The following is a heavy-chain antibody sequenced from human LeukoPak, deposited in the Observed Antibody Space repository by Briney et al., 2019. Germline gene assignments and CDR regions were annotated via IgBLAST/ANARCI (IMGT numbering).Heavy chain of an antibody. D-gene: IGHD6-19*01. J-gene: IGHJ4*02. V-gene: IGHV1-2*06. CDR2: INPNSGGT. CDR1: GYTCTGYD. CDR3: TRAGDSSGWFDY. Sequence: ASVKVSCKASGYTCTGYDMHWVRQAPGQWLEWMGRINPNSGGTNYAQKFQGRVTMTRDTSISTAYMELSRLRSDDTAVYYCTRAGDSSGWFDYWGQGTLVTVSS.